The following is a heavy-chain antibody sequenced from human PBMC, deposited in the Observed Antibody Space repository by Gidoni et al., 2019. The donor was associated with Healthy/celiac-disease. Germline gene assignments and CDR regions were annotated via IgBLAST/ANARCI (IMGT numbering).Heavy chain of an antibody. V-gene: IGHV3-64D*06. CDR2: ISSNGGSP. D-gene: IGHD1-1*01. CDR3: VKGRELEPRLFDI. CDR1: GLTFSSYD. J-gene: IGHJ3*02. Sequence: CSASGLTFSSYDMHWVRQAPGKGLEYVSAISSNGGSPYYADSVKGRFTISRDNSKNTLYLQMSSLRAEDTAVYYCVKGRELEPRLFDIWGQGTMVTVSS.